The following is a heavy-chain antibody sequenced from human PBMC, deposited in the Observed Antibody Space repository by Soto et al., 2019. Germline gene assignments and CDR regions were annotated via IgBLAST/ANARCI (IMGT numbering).Heavy chain of an antibody. V-gene: IGHV3-74*01. Sequence: EVQLVESGGGLVRPGGSLRLSCAASGFTFSYYWMHWVRQAPGKGLVWVSCIHSDGSSTTYADFVKGRFIISRDNARNTVDLQMNSVRVEDTAVYYCARGDRGAFELWGQGTVVTVSS. CDR3: ARGDRGAFEL. J-gene: IGHJ3*01. CDR1: GFTFSYYW. D-gene: IGHD3-10*01. CDR2: IHSDGSST.